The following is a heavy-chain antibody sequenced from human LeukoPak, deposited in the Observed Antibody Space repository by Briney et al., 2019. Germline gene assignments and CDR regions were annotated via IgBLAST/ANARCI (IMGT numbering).Heavy chain of an antibody. CDR1: GFTFSSYA. D-gene: IGHD3-22*01. V-gene: IGHV3-23*01. Sequence: GGSLRLSCAASGFTFSSYAMSWVRQAPGKGLEWVSAISGSGGSTYYADSVKGRFTISRDNSKNTLYLQMNSLRAEDTAVYYCAKDRAEVVVMYYFDYWGQGTLVTVSS. J-gene: IGHJ4*02. CDR2: ISGSGGST. CDR3: AKDRAEVVVMYYFDY.